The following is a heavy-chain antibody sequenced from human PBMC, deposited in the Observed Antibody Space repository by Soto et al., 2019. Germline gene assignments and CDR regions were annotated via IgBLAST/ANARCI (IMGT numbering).Heavy chain of an antibody. CDR2: ISGSGGST. J-gene: IGHJ4*02. Sequence: GGSLRLSCAASGFTFSSYAMSWVRQAPGKGLEWVSAISGSGGSTYYADSVKGRFTISRDNSKNTLYLQMNSLRAEDTAVYYCAKDLEVVVVAAYDFDYWGQGTLVTVSS. CDR1: GFTFSSYA. CDR3: AKDLEVVVVAAYDFDY. D-gene: IGHD2-15*01. V-gene: IGHV3-23*01.